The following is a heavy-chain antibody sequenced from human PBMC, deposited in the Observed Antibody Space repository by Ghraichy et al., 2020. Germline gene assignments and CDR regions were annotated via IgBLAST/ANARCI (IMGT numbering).Heavy chain of an antibody. D-gene: IGHD2-15*01. CDR1: GFTFGDYA. Sequence: GGSLRLSCTASGFTFGDYAMSWFRQAPGKGLEWVGFIRSKAYGGTTEYAASVKGRFTISRDDSKSIAYLQMNSLKTEDTAVYYCTRSYCSGGSCYYYYGMDVWGQGTTVTVSS. J-gene: IGHJ6*02. V-gene: IGHV3-49*03. CDR3: TRSYCSGGSCYYYYGMDV. CDR2: IRSKAYGGTT.